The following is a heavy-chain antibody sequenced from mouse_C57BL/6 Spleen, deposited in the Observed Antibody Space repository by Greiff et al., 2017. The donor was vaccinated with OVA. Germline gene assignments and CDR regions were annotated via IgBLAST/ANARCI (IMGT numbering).Heavy chain of an antibody. CDR3: ARFSYGSRYYYAMDY. CDR1: GYTFTSYW. Sequence: QVQLQQPGAELVMPGASVKLSCKASGYTFTSYWMHWVKQRPGQGLEWIGEIDPSDSYTNYNQKFKGKSTLTVDKSSSTAYMRLSSLTSEDSAVYYCARFSYGSRYYYAMDYWGQGTSVTVSA. J-gene: IGHJ4*01. CDR2: IDPSDSYT. V-gene: IGHV1-69*01. D-gene: IGHD1-1*01.